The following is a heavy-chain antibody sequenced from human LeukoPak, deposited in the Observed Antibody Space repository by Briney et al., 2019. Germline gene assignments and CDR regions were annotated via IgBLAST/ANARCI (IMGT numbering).Heavy chain of an antibody. J-gene: IGHJ3*02. Sequence: GGSLRLSCAASGFTVSSNYMSWVRQAPGKGLEWVSVIYSGGSTYYADSVKGRFTISRDNSKNTLYLQMNSLRAEDTAVYYRARDSSSRDAFDIWGQGTMVTVSS. CDR2: IYSGGST. V-gene: IGHV3-53*01. CDR1: GFTVSSNY. CDR3: ARDSSSRDAFDI.